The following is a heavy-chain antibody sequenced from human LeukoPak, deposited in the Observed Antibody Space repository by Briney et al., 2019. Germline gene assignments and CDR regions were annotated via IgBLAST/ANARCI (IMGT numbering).Heavy chain of an antibody. D-gene: IGHD6-13*01. CDR2: ISGSGGST. Sequence: GGSLRLSCAASGFTFSSYWMHWVRQAPGKGLEWVSAISGSGGSTYYADSVKGRFTISRDNSKNTLYLQMNSLRAEDTAVYYCAKKSIHGAGYYYYYMDVWGKGTTVTVFS. J-gene: IGHJ6*03. CDR1: GFTFSSYW. CDR3: AKKSIHGAGYYYYYMDV. V-gene: IGHV3-23*01.